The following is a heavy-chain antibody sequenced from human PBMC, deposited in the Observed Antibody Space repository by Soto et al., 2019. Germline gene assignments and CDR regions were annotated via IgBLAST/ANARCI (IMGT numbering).Heavy chain of an antibody. CDR1: GFTFRGYS. CDR2: ISGSSSTM. Sequence: EVQLVESGGGLVQPGGSLRLSCVASGFTFRGYSMNWVRRAPGKGLEWVSYISGSSSTMYYADSVKGRFTISRDNAKNSLYLQMNNLRAEDTAVYYCARDSSPGPVDHWGQGTLVTVSS. J-gene: IGHJ4*02. CDR3: ARDSSPGPVDH. D-gene: IGHD6-6*01. V-gene: IGHV3-48*01.